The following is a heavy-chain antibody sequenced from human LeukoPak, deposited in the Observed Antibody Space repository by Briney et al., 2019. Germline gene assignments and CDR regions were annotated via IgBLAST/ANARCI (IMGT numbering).Heavy chain of an antibody. CDR3: VRSSGWFDP. J-gene: IGHJ5*02. CDR2: ISGSGGST. Sequence: PGGSLRLSCSASGFTLSSYSMNWVRQAPGKGLEWVSAISGSGGSTYYADSVKGRFTISRDNSKNTLYLQMNSLRAEDTAVYYCVRSSGWFDPWGQGTLVTVSS. V-gene: IGHV3-23*01. CDR1: GFTLSSYS. D-gene: IGHD6-19*01.